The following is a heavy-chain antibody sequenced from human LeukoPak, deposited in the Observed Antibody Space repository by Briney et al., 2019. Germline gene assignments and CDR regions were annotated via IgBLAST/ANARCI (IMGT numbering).Heavy chain of an antibody. Sequence: PGGSLRLSCAASGFTFRSYAMHWVRQAPGKGLEWVAVISYDGSNKYYADSVKGRFTISRDNSKNTLYLQMNSLRAEDTAVYYCARGVLRYFDWLGGVDYWGQGTLVTVSS. V-gene: IGHV3-30*04. CDR2: ISYDGSNK. CDR3: ARGVLRYFDWLGGVDY. D-gene: IGHD3-9*01. CDR1: GFTFRSYA. J-gene: IGHJ4*02.